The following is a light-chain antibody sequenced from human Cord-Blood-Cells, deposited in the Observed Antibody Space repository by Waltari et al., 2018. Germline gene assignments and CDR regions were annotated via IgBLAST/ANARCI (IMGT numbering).Light chain of an antibody. CDR1: SSDVGSYNF. J-gene: IGLJ3*02. CDR3: CSYAGSSSWV. CDR2: EGS. Sequence: QSALPQPASVSGSPGQSITISCTGTSSDVGSYNFVPWYQQHPGKAPKLMIYEGSKRPSGVSNRFSGSKSGNTASLTISGLQAEDEADYYCCSYAGSSSWVFGGGTKLTVL. V-gene: IGLV2-23*01.